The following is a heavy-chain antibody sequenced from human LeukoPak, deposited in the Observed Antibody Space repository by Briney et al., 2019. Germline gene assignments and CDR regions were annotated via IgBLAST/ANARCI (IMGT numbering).Heavy chain of an antibody. D-gene: IGHD4-17*01. CDR3: ARVNGDYEDY. Sequence: SETLSLTCTVSGGSISSGNYYWGWIRQPPGKGLEWIGYIYQSGSTYYNPSLKSRVTISVDRSKNQFSLKLSSVTAADTAVYYCARVNGDYEDYWGQGTLVTVSS. V-gene: IGHV4-30-2*01. CDR2: IYQSGST. CDR1: GGSISSGNYY. J-gene: IGHJ4*02.